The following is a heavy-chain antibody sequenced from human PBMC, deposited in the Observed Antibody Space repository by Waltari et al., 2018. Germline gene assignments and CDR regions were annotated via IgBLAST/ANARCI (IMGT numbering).Heavy chain of an antibody. V-gene: IGHV3-53*01. CDR3: ARAGLGSPLQWQQLLDS. D-gene: IGHD5-12*01. J-gene: IGHJ4*02. Sequence: EVQLVESGGGLIPPGGSLRLSCAASGSNINYNYMSWVRQAPGKGSEWVSVIYAGSGGTFYAESVKGRFTVSRDNSKNTLYLDLNSLTAEDSAVYYCARAGLGSPLQWQQLLDSWGRGTLVTVSS. CDR2: IYAGSGGT. CDR1: GSNINYNY.